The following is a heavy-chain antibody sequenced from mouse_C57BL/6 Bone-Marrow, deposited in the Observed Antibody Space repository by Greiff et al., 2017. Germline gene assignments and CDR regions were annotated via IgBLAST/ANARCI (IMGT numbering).Heavy chain of an antibody. J-gene: IGHJ2*01. V-gene: IGHV5-17*01. CDR2: ISSGSSTI. D-gene: IGHD1-1*01. CDR1: GFTFSDYG. CDR3: ARPYGSSYPDY. Sequence: EVKLVASGGGLVKPGGSLKLSCAASGFTFSDYGMHWVRQAPEKGLEWVAYISSGSSTIYYADTVKGRFTISRDNAKNTLFLQMTSVRSEDTAMDYCARPYGSSYPDYWGQGTTLTVSS.